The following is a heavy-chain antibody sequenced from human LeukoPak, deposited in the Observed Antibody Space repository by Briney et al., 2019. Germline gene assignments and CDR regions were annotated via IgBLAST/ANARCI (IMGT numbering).Heavy chain of an antibody. J-gene: IGHJ3*02. CDR3: ARDPAYGDAFDI. D-gene: IGHD4-17*01. CDR1: GFTVSSNY. V-gene: IGHV3-66*01. CDR2: IYSGGST. Sequence: KTGGSLRLSCAASGFTVSSNYMSWVRQAPGKGLEWVSVIYSGGSTYYADSVKGRFTISRDNSKNTLYLQMNSLRAEDTAVYYCARDPAYGDAFDIWGQGTMVTVSS.